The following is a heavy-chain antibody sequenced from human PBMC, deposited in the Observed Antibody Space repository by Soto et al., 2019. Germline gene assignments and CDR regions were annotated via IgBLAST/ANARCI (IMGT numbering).Heavy chain of an antibody. CDR3: ARDLSYYDSSGYYSRVFQH. D-gene: IGHD3-22*01. CDR1: GGTFSSYT. J-gene: IGHJ1*01. CDR2: IIPILGIA. V-gene: IGHV1-69*04. Sequence: GASVKVSCKASGGTFSSYTISWVRQAPGQGLEWMGRIIPILGIANYAQKFQGRVAITADKSTSTAYMELSSLRSEDTAVYYCARDLSYYDSSGYYSRVFQHWGQGTLVTVSS.